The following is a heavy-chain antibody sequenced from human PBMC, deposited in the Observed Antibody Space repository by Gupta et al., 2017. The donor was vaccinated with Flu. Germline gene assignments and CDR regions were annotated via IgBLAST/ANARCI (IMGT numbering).Heavy chain of an antibody. D-gene: IGHD3-10*01. CDR3: ARDRPYYYGSGIYYGMDV. V-gene: IGHV4-31*03. CDR2: IYYSGST. Sequence: QVQLQESGPGLVKPSQTLSLTCTVSGGSISSGGYYWSWIRPHPGKGLAWIGYIYYSGSTYYNPSLKSRVTISVDTSKNQFSLKLSSVTAADTAVYYCARDRPYYYGSGIYYGMDVWGQGTTVTVSS. CDR1: GGSISSGGYY. J-gene: IGHJ6*02.